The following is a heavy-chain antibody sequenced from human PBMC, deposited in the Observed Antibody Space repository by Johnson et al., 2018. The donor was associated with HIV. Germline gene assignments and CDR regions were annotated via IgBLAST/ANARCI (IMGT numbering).Heavy chain of an antibody. CDR1: GFTFSDYY. Sequence: QMKLVESGGGLVKPGGSLRLSCAASGFTFSDYYMSWIRQAPGKGLEWVSYISSSGSTIYYADSVKGRFTISRDDSKSIAYLQMNSLRAEDTAVYYCAREMNAGNDTFDIWGQGTMVTVSS. CDR2: ISSSGSTI. J-gene: IGHJ3*02. V-gene: IGHV3-11*04. CDR3: AREMNAGNDTFDI.